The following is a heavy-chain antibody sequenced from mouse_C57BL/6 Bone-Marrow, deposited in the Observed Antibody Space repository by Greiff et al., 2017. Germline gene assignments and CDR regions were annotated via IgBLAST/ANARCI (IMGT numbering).Heavy chain of an antibody. J-gene: IGHJ3*01. CDR3: AREEDYYGSSYGFAY. CDR2: ISYDGSN. CDR1: GYSITSGYY. V-gene: IGHV3-6*01. Sequence: EVQLKESGPGLVKPSQSLSLTCSVTGYSITSGYYWNWIRQFPGNKLEWMGYISYDGSNNYNPSLKNRISITRDTSKNQFFLKLNSVTTEDTATYYCAREEDYYGSSYGFAYWGQGTLVTVSA. D-gene: IGHD1-1*01.